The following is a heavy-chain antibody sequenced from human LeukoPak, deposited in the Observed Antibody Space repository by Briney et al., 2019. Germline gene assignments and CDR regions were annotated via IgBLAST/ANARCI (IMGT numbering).Heavy chain of an antibody. D-gene: IGHD6-19*01. Sequence: GGSLRLSCAASGFIFRSYWMHWVRQAPGKGLVWVSRIDSDGITTDYADSVKGRFTISRDNAKNSLYLQMNSLRAEDTAVYYCAKGKDSVAGATNDYWGQGTLVTVSS. CDR3: AKGKDSVAGATNDY. CDR2: IDSDGITT. J-gene: IGHJ4*02. CDR1: GFIFRSYW. V-gene: IGHV3-74*01.